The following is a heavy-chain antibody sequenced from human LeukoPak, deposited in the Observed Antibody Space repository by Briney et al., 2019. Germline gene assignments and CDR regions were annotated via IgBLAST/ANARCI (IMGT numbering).Heavy chain of an antibody. CDR2: MNPSGGST. V-gene: IGHV1-46*01. D-gene: IGHD1-26*01. Sequence: ASVKVSCKASGYTFTSFHMHWVRQAPGQGLEWMGIMNPSGGSTTYAQNFQGRVTMTRDTSISTGYMELSRLGSDDTAVYYCARIRGGNNYHFDYWGQGTLVTVSS. J-gene: IGHJ4*02. CDR1: GYTFTSFH. CDR3: ARIRGGNNYHFDY.